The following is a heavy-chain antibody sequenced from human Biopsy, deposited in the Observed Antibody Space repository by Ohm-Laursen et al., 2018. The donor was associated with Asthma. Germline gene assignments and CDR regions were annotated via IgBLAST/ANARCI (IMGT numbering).Heavy chain of an antibody. CDR2: HDHEEGGT. V-gene: IGHV1-24*01. Sequence: ASVKVSCKISGYSLTDLFMHWVRQAPGQGLEWMGGHDHEEGGTVNARRFQGRVTMTEDTSTDTAYMELSNLSSDDTAVYYCASDFPKDYVRYNFQFWGQGTLVTVSS. CDR1: GYSLTDLF. J-gene: IGHJ4*02. D-gene: IGHD4-17*01. CDR3: ASDFPKDYVRYNFQF.